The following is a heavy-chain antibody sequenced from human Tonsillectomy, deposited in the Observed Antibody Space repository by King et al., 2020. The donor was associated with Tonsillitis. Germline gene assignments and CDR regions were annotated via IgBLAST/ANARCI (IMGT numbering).Heavy chain of an antibody. D-gene: IGHD3-3*01. CDR1: TFNFSDYY. Sequence: VQLVESGGGLVKPGGSLRLSCAASTFNFSDYYMSWIRLAPGKGLEWVSYISSSGSTIYYADSVKGRFTISRDNAKTSLYLQMNSLRAEDTAVYYCASSHYDFWSGYTYDAFDIWGQGTMVTVSS. J-gene: IGHJ3*02. V-gene: IGHV3-11*01. CDR2: ISSSGSTI. CDR3: ASSHYDFWSGYTYDAFDI.